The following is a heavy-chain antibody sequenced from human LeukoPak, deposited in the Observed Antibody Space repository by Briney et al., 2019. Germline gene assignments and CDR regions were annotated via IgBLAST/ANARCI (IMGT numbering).Heavy chain of an antibody. D-gene: IGHD6-13*01. V-gene: IGHV4-4*07. J-gene: IGHJ4*02. CDR3: ARGSSSWEFDY. CDR2: IYTSGST. Sequence: SQTLSLTCTVSGGSISSYYWSWVRQPAGKGLEWIGRIYTSGSTNYNPSLKGRVTMSVDTSKNQFSLKLSSVAAADTAVYYCARGSSSWEFDYWGQGTMVTVSS. CDR1: GGSISSYY.